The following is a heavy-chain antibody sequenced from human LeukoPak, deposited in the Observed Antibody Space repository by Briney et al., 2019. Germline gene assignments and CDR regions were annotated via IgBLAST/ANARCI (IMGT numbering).Heavy chain of an antibody. V-gene: IGHV3-23*01. CDR1: GFTFSTYA. CDR3: ARDQGSSGWYAYFDY. Sequence: GGSLRLSCAASGFTFSTYAMSWVRLTPGKGLEWVSAISGSGDTTYCAVSVKGRFTISRDNSKNTLYLQMNSLRAEDTAVYYCARDQGSSGWYAYFDYWGQGTLVTVSS. CDR2: ISGSGDTT. J-gene: IGHJ4*02. D-gene: IGHD6-19*01.